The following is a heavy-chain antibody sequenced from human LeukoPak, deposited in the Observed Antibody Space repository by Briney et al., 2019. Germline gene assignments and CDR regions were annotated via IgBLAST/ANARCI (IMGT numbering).Heavy chain of an antibody. D-gene: IGHD6-6*01. J-gene: IGHJ6*03. Sequence: GGSLRLSCAASGFTFSSYSMNWVRQAPGKGLEWVSYISSSSSTIYYADSVKGRFTISRDNAKNSLYLQMNSLRAEDTAVYYCARVSTAARLDYYYYMDVWGKGTTVTVSS. CDR2: ISSSSSTI. CDR3: ARVSTAARLDYYYYMDV. V-gene: IGHV3-48*01. CDR1: GFTFSSYS.